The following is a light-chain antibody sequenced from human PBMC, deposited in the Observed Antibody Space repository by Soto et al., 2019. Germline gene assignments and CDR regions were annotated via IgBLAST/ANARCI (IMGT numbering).Light chain of an antibody. J-gene: IGKJ1*01. V-gene: IGKV1-5*01. Sequence: DIQMTQSPSILSASVGDRVTITCRASQSISSWLAWYQQKPGKAPNLLIHDASSLQSGVPSRFSGSGSGTEFTLTISSLQPDDFATYYCQQHQSYWSFGQGTKVEIK. CDR3: QQHQSYWS. CDR2: DAS. CDR1: QSISSW.